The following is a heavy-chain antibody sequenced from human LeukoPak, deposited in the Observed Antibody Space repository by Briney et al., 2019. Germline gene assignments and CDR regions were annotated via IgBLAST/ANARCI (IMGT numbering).Heavy chain of an antibody. D-gene: IGHD5-12*01. CDR3: ARDRGHSGYDLYDY. CDR1: GFTLSSHW. CDR2: ARSDGTST. Sequence: GGSLRLSCSASGFTLSSHWIHWVRQAPGKGLEWVSLARSDGTSTSYADSVKGRFTISRDTAKNTLYLQMNSLRAEDTAVYYCARDRGHSGYDLYDYWGQGTLVTVSS. J-gene: IGHJ4*02. V-gene: IGHV3-74*01.